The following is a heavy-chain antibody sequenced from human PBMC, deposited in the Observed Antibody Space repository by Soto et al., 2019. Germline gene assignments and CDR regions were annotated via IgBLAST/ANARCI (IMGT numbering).Heavy chain of an antibody. Sequence: QVQLQESGPGLVQPSGTLSLSCAVSGGSISTHNWWHWICQTPGQGLEWIGEIHHSGNTNYSPSLKSRITMSLDQSTNQFSLSLTSVTAADTAVYYCARERGAGTYQGFDYWGQGTLVTVAS. J-gene: IGHJ4*02. D-gene: IGHD1-26*01. CDR2: IHHSGNT. CDR3: ARERGAGTYQGFDY. CDR1: GGSISTHNW. V-gene: IGHV4-4*02.